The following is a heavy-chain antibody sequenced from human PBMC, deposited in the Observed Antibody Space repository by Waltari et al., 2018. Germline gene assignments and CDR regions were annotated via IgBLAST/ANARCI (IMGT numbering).Heavy chain of an antibody. D-gene: IGHD6-13*01. CDR2: FSTEGVNT. CDR3: VMYSSSFLGDC. CDR1: GFIFNNYW. Sequence: EVQLVESGGGLVQPGGSLRLSCAASGFIFNNYWMHWVRQAPGKGLGSVSMFSTEGVNTNYADSLKGRFTIPREQAKKTLFLQMNRLSAEDTAVYYCVMYSSSFLGDCWGQGTLVTVSA. J-gene: IGHJ4*02. V-gene: IGHV3-74*01.